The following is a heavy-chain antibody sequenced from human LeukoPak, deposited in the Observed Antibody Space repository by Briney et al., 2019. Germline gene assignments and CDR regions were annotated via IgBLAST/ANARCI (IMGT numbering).Heavy chain of an antibody. Sequence: SETLSLTYTFSGGSINNFYWGWIRQPPGKGLEWIGSIYYSGSTYYNPSLKSRVTISVDTSKNQFSLKLSSVTAADTAVYYCAARIYEAFDIWGQGTMVTVSS. J-gene: IGHJ3*02. CDR1: GGSINNFY. CDR2: IYYSGST. V-gene: IGHV4-39*01. CDR3: AARIYEAFDI. D-gene: IGHD5/OR15-5a*01.